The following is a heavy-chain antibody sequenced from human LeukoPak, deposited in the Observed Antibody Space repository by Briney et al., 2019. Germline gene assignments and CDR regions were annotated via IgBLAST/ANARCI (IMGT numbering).Heavy chain of an antibody. CDR1: EFTFSNYA. D-gene: IGHD6-13*01. J-gene: IGHJ4*02. V-gene: IGHV3-23*01. CDR3: AKGGAAADYYFDY. Sequence: GGSLRLSCAAPEFTFSNYAMAWVRPAPGKGLQWVSAISGDGGRTSSADSVKGRFTISRDNSKNTLYLQMNSLRPEDTAVYYCAKGGAAADYYFDYWGQGTLVIVSS. CDR2: ISGDGGRT.